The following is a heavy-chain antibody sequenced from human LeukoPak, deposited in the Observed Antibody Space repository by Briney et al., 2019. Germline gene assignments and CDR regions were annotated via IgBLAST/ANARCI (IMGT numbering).Heavy chain of an antibody. D-gene: IGHD3-3*01. J-gene: IGHJ6*03. Sequence: SETLSLTCTVSGGSISSYYWSWIRQPAGKGLEWIGRIYTSGSTNYNPSLKSRVTMSVDTSKNQSSLKLSSVTTADTAVYYCARVYHYDFWSTDYYYYMDVWGKGTTVTVSS. V-gene: IGHV4-4*07. CDR3: ARVYHYDFWSTDYYYYMDV. CDR2: IYTSGST. CDR1: GGSISSYY.